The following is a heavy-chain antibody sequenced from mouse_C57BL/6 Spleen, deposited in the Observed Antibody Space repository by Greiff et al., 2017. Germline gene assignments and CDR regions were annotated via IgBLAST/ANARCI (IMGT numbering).Heavy chain of an antibody. Sequence: QVQLQQPGAELVKPGASVKMSCKASGYTFTSYWITWVKQRPGQGLEWIGDIYPGSGSTNYNEKFKSKATLTVDTSYSTADMQLRCLTSVDSEVYYWAREGGGGYWGQGATLTVAS. CDR1: GYTFTSYW. J-gene: IGHJ2*01. CDR3: AREGGGGY. V-gene: IGHV1-55*01. CDR2: IYPGSGST.